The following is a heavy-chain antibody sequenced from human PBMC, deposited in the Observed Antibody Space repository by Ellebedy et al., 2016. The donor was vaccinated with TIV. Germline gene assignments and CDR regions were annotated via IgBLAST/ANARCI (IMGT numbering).Heavy chain of an antibody. J-gene: IGHJ3*02. CDR3: ASTHFYDSSGFYVDAFDI. Sequence: PSETLSLTCSVSGGSISTYFWGWIRQPPGKGLEWIAYIEYSGTTDYNPSLMSRVTISVDTSKNQFSLKLNSVTAADTALYYFASTHFYDSSGFYVDAFDIWGQGTLVTVSS. CDR2: IEYSGTT. D-gene: IGHD3-22*01. V-gene: IGHV4-59*13. CDR1: GGSISTYF.